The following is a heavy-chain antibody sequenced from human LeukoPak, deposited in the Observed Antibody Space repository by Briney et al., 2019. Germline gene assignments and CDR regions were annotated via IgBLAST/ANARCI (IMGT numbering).Heavy chain of an antibody. J-gene: IGHJ3*02. CDR1: GFTFSSYA. CDR2: ISGSGGST. Sequence: GGSLRLSCAASGFTFSSYAMSWVRQAPGKGLEWVSAISGSGGSTYYADSVRGRFTISRDNAKNSLYLQMYSLRAEDTAVYYCARVVVVAGKAFDIWGQGTMVTVSS. D-gene: IGHD2-15*01. V-gene: IGHV3-23*01. CDR3: ARVVVVAGKAFDI.